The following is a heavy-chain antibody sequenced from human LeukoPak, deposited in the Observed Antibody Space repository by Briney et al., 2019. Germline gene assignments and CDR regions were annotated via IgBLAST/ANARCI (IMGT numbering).Heavy chain of an antibody. CDR1: GFTFSDYA. V-gene: IGHV3-23*05. J-gene: IGHJ6*02. D-gene: IGHD1-26*01. CDR3: AHLVWEYVGGLDV. CDR2: IYTNGRDT. Sequence: GGSLRLSCEASGFTFSDYAMSWVRQAPGNWLEWVSGIYTNGRDTRYADSVKGRFTISRDNSKNTLYLQMHSLRVEDTAVYYCAHLVWEYVGGLDVWGQGTTVTVSS.